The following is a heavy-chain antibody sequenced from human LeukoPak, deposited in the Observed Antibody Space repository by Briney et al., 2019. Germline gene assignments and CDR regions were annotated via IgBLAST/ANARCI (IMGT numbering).Heavy chain of an antibody. J-gene: IGHJ6*03. CDR3: AREAYGPDYYMDV. D-gene: IGHD3-10*01. Sequence: GGSLRLSCAASGFTFSSYGMHWVRQAPGKGQVWVSRMNDDGSSTSYAEALKGRFTISRDNAKNTLYLHMSNLRAEDTAVYYCAREAYGPDYYMDVWGKGTTVTISS. CDR2: MNDDGSST. CDR1: GFTFSSYG. V-gene: IGHV3-74*01.